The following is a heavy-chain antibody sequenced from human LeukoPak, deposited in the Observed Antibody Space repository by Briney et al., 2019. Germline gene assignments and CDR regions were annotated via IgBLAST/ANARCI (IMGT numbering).Heavy chain of an antibody. CDR2: INWNGGST. D-gene: IGHD3-16*02. CDR3: ARAGDDYLWGSYRPIDY. J-gene: IGHJ4*02. CDR1: GFTFDDYG. Sequence: TGGSLRLSCAASGFTFDDYGMSWVRQAPGKGLEWVSGINWNGGSTGYADSVKGRFTISRDNAKDSLYLQMNSLRGEDTALYYCARAGDDYLWGSYRPIDYWGQGTVVTVSS. V-gene: IGHV3-20*04.